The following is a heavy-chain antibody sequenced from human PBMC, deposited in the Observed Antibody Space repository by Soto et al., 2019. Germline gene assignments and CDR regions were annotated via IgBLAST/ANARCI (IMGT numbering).Heavy chain of an antibody. CDR2: INPNDGDT. Sequence: QVQLVQSGAEVRKPGASVKVSCKASGYIFTDFFIHWIRQAPGQGLEWLGWINPNDGDTEFSQRFLGRVFITRDTSTKTVYIEMTRLTPNDPAVYYCGRVPAPRRPTYTFFWGQGSLVTVST. D-gene: IGHD3-16*01. CDR3: GRVPAPRRPTYTFF. CDR1: GYIFTDFF. V-gene: IGHV1-2*02. J-gene: IGHJ4*02.